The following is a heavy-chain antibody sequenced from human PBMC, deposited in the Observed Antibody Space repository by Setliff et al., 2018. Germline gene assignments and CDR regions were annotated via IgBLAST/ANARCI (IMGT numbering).Heavy chain of an antibody. CDR1: GGSISNYY. CDR3: ARKGISALSGAFDM. D-gene: IGHD1-26*01. Sequence: ETLSLTCTVSGGSISNYYWSWIRQPAGKGLEWIGRIYTSGSTNYNPSLKSRVTMSVDTSKSQFSLKLSSVTAADTAVYYCARKGISALSGAFDMWGQGTMVTVSS. CDR2: IYTSGST. V-gene: IGHV4-4*07. J-gene: IGHJ3*02.